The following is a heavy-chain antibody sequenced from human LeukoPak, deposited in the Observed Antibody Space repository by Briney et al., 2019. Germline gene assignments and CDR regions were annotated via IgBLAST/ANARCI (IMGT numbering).Heavy chain of an antibody. D-gene: IGHD3-22*01. CDR3: AKALNYYDSSGSYYGNDY. J-gene: IGHJ4*02. CDR1: GFTFSSYA. V-gene: IGHV3-23*01. Sequence: GGSLRLSCAASGFTFSSYAMSWAREAPGKGGEGVSCISGSGGSTYYADSVKGRFTISRDNSNKTLYLQMSSLRAEDTAVYYCAKALNYYDSSGSYYGNDYWGQGTLVIVSS. CDR2: ISGSGGST.